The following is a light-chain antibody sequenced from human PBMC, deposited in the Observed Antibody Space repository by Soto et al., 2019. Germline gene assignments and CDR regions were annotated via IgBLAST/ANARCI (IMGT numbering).Light chain of an antibody. V-gene: IGLV2-14*01. CDR2: EVC. Sequence: QSALTQPASVSGSPGQSITISCTGTSSDVGGYNYVSWYQHHPGKAPKLMIHEVCDRPSGISNRFSGSKSGNTASLTISGLQAEDEADYYCSSYTSATTYVFGTGTKLTVL. CDR3: SSYTSATTYV. J-gene: IGLJ1*01. CDR1: SSDVGGYNY.